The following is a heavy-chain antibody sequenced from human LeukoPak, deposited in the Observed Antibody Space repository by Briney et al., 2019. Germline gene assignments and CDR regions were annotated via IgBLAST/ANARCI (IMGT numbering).Heavy chain of an antibody. CDR2: IYYSGST. CDR1: GGSISSSSYY. J-gene: IGHJ4*02. Sequence: PSETLSLTCTVSGGSISSSSYYWGWIRQPPGKGLEWIGSIYYSGSTYYNPSLKSRVTISVDTSKNQFSLKLSSVTAADTAVYYCARDLRGVCLDWGQGTLVTVSS. V-gene: IGHV4-39*07. D-gene: IGHD3-10*01. CDR3: ARDLRGVCLD.